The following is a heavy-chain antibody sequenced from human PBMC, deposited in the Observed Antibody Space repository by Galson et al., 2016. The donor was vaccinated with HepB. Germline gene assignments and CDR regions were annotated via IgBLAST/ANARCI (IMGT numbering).Heavy chain of an antibody. CDR2: ESLQGGRQ. J-gene: IGHJ4*02. CDR1: GFPFNNYV. CDR3: AKRHEYCPPVGCSVDY. V-gene: IGHV3-30*18. D-gene: IGHD6-6*01. Sequence: SLRLSCAASGFPFNNYVLHGVRQAPGKGLDGVAAESLQGGRQLYADVLKGRFTLSSDRANNSLFPQMTSLSADDAAVYYCAKRHEYCPPVGCSVDYWGQGTLVSVSS.